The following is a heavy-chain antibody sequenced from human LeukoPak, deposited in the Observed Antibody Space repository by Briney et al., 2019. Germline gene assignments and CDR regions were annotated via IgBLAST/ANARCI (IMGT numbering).Heavy chain of an antibody. V-gene: IGHV3-9*01. D-gene: IGHD6-13*01. J-gene: IGHJ4*02. CDR3: AKEWYTSLDY. CDR1: GFTFDDYA. CDR2: ISWNSGSI. Sequence: GGSLRLSCAASGFTFDDYAMHWVRQAPGKGLEWVSGISWNSGSIGYADSVKGRFTISRDNAKNSLYLQMNSLRAEDTALYYCAKEWYTSLDYWGQGTLVTVSS.